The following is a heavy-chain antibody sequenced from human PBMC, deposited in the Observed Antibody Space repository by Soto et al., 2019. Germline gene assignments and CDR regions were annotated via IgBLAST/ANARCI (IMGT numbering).Heavy chain of an antibody. V-gene: IGHV3-9*01. J-gene: IGHJ4*02. Sequence: GGSLRLSCAASGFTFDDYAMHWVRQAPGKGLEWVSGISWNSVGIGYADSVKGRFTISRDNAKNSLYLQMNSLRTEDTALYYCATARDFWSGFNYWGQGTLVTVS. D-gene: IGHD3-3*01. CDR2: ISWNSVGI. CDR3: ATARDFWSGFNY. CDR1: GFTFDDYA.